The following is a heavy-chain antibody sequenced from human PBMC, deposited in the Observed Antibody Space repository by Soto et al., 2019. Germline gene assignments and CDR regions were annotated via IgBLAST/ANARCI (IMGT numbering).Heavy chain of an antibody. Sequence: ASVKVSCKASGGTFSSYTISWVRQAPGQGLEWMGRIIPILGIANYAQKFQGRVTITADKSTSTAYMELSSLRSEDTAVYYCARDRCDYQAPPHHPLAFDIWGQGTMVTVSS. J-gene: IGHJ3*02. CDR1: GGTFSSYT. D-gene: IGHD4-17*01. CDR3: ARDRCDYQAPPHHPLAFDI. V-gene: IGHV1-69*04. CDR2: IIPILGIA.